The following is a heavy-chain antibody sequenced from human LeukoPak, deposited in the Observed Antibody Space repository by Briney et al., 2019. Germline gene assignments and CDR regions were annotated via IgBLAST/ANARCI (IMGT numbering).Heavy chain of an antibody. CDR2: IYYSGST. D-gene: IGHD1-26*01. CDR3: ARGGTYYVYFDY. CDR1: GGSISSSSYY. V-gene: IGHV4-39*07. J-gene: IGHJ4*02. Sequence: SETLSLTCTVSGGSISSSSYYWGWIRQPPGKGLEWIGSIYYSGSTNYNPSLKSRVTISVDTSKNQFSLKLSSVTAADTAVYYCARGGTYYVYFDYWGQGTLVTVSS.